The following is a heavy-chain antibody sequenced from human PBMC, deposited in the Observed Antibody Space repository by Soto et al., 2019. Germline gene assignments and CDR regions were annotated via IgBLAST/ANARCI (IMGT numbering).Heavy chain of an antibody. CDR2: IRSKAYGGIT. D-gene: IGHD3-9*01. CDR1: GFTFGDYA. CDR3: DSGFEGTGYFV. Sequence: EVQLVESGGGVVQPGRSLRLSCTASGFTFGDYAMSWFRQAPGKGLEWVGFIRSKAYGGITEYAASVKGTFTISRDDSKSIAYLLMNSVRAEQTVVYYCDSGFEGTGYFVWGQGTMVTVSS. V-gene: IGHV3-49*03. J-gene: IGHJ4*02.